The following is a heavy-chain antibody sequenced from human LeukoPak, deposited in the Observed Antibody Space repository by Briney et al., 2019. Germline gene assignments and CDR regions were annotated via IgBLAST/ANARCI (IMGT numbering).Heavy chain of an antibody. V-gene: IGHV1-8*03. J-gene: IGHJ4*02. D-gene: IGHD6-13*01. CDR1: GYTFTDYY. Sequence: ASVKVSCKAFGYTFTDYYIHWVRQATGQGLEWMGWMNPNSGNTGYAQKFQGRVTITRNTSISTAYMELSSLRSEDTAVYYCARAIAAADPFDYWGQGTLVTVSS. CDR2: MNPNSGNT. CDR3: ARAIAAADPFDY.